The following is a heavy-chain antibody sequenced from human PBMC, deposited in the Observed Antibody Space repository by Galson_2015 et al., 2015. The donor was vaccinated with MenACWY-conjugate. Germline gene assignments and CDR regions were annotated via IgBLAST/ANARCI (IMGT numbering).Heavy chain of an antibody. CDR3: AISLRFWALDY. V-gene: IGHV3-53*01. CDR2: IYSGGST. CDR1: GFTVSSNY. Sequence: SVRLSCAASGFTVSSNYMSWVRQAPGMGLEWVSVIYSGGSTYYADSVKGRFTISRDNSKNTLYLQMNSLRAEDTAVYYCAISLRFWALDYWGQGTLVTVSS. D-gene: IGHD5/OR15-5a*01. J-gene: IGHJ4*02.